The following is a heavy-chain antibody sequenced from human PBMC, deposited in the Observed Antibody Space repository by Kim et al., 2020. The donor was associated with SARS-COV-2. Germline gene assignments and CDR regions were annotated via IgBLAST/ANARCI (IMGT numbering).Heavy chain of an antibody. CDR3: ARGTDIYNWNYGRLDP. D-gene: IGHD1-7*01. Sequence: SETLSLTCTVSGGSISSYYWSWIRQPPGKGLEWIGYIYYSGSTNYNPSLKSRVTISVDTSKNQFSLKLSSVTAADTAVYYCARGTDIYNWNYGRLDPWGQGTLVTVSS. J-gene: IGHJ5*02. CDR1: GGSISSYY. V-gene: IGHV4-59*01. CDR2: IYYSGST.